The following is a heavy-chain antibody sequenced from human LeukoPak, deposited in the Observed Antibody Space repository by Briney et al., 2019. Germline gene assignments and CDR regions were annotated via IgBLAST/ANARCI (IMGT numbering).Heavy chain of an antibody. V-gene: IGHV3-21*01. CDR1: GFTFSNYI. D-gene: IGHD3-10*01. CDR2: ISSSSSYI. CDR3: ARDLWFGESTQSDY. Sequence: GGSLRLSCAASGFTFSNYIMNWVRQAPGRGLEWVSSISSSSSYIYYADSVKGRFTISRDNAKNSLFLQMNSLRAEDTAVYYCARDLWFGESTQSDYWGQGTLVTVSS. J-gene: IGHJ4*02.